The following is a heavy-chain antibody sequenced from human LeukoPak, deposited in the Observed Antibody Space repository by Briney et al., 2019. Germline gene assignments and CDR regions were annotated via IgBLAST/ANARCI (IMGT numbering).Heavy chain of an antibody. CDR1: GGSFSGYY. CDR3: ASLWDYYDSSGYSGTRGAEYFQH. D-gene: IGHD3-22*01. J-gene: IGHJ1*01. V-gene: IGHV4-34*01. Sequence: SETPSLTCAVYGGSFSGYYWSWIRQPPGKGLEWIGEINHSGSTNYNPSLKSRVTISVDTSKNQFSLKLSSVTAADTAVYYCASLWDYYDSSGYSGTRGAEYFQHWGQGTLVTVSS. CDR2: INHSGST.